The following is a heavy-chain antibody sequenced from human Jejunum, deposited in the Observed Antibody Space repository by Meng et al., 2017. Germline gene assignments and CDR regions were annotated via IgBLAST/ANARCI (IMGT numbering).Heavy chain of an antibody. Sequence: QQWVVGWMTSSETLCLTCAVYGCAFVGYYLGWIRQVPGKGLEWIGDIDHSGRPNYNPSLKNRVTISVDTSRNQISLNLNSVTAADTAVYYCARGGDPRAYYFDYWGQGNLVTVSS. D-gene: IGHD3-10*01. J-gene: IGHJ4*02. CDR1: GCAFVGYY. CDR2: IDHSGRP. V-gene: IGHV4-34*01. CDR3: ARGGDPRAYYFDY.